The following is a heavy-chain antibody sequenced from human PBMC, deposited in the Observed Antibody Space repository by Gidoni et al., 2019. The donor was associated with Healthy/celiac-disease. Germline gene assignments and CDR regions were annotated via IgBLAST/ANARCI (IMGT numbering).Heavy chain of an antibody. CDR3: AKTSYFNSGYDWGYYFDY. D-gene: IGHD5-12*01. CDR2: ISWNSGSI. Sequence: EVQLVESGGGLVPPGRSLSLSCAASGFTFDDYARHWVRQAPGKGLEWVSGISWNSGSIGYADSVKGRFTISRDNAKNSLYLQMNSLRAEDTALYYCAKTSYFNSGYDWGYYFDYWGQGTLVTVSS. V-gene: IGHV3-9*01. J-gene: IGHJ4*02. CDR1: GFTFDDYA.